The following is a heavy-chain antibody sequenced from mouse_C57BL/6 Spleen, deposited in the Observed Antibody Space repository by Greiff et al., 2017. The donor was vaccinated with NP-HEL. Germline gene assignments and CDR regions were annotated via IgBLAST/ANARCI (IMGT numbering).Heavy chain of an antibody. CDR1: GFNIKDDY. D-gene: IGHD2-3*01. V-gene: IGHV14-4*01. J-gene: IGHJ2*01. CDR2: IDPENGDT. CDR3: TTFYDGDFDY. Sequence: VQLQQSGAELVRPGASVKLSCTASGFNIKDDYMHWVKQRPEQGLEWIGWIDPENGDTEYASKFQGKATITADTSSNTAYLQLSSLTSEDTAVYYCTTFYDGDFDYWGQGTTLTVSS.